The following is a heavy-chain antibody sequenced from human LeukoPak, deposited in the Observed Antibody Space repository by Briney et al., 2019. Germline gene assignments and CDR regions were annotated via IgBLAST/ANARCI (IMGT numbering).Heavy chain of an antibody. CDR2: ISYDGFNK. Sequence: GGSLRLSCAASGFTFSSYAMHWVRQAPGKGLEWVAVISYDGFNKYYADSVKGRFTISRDNSKNTLYLQMNSLRAEDTAVYYCARGAASYSSSPSDYWGQGTLVAVSS. CDR3: ARGAASYSSSPSDY. CDR1: GFTFSSYA. J-gene: IGHJ4*02. D-gene: IGHD6-13*01. V-gene: IGHV3-30*01.